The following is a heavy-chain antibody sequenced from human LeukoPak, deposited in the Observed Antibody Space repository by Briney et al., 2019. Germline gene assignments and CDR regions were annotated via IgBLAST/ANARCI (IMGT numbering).Heavy chain of an antibody. CDR3: AKDDLRWYYHDAFDI. CDR2: IRYDGSNK. D-gene: IGHD4-23*01. CDR1: GFTFSSYG. V-gene: IGHV3-30*02. J-gene: IGHJ3*02. Sequence: GRSLRLSCAASGFTFSSYGMHWVRQAPGKGLEWVAFIRYDGSNKYYADSVKGRFTISRDNSKNTLYLQMNSLRAEDTAVYYCAKDDLRWYYHDAFDIWGQGTMVTVSS.